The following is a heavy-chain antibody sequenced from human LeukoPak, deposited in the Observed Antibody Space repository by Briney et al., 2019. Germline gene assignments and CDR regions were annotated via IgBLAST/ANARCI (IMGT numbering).Heavy chain of an antibody. CDR1: GDSVSSNSAA. D-gene: IGHD1-26*01. J-gene: IGHJ4*02. V-gene: IGHV6-1*01. Sequence: SQTLSLTCAISGDSVSSNSAAWNWIRQSPSRGLEWLGRTYYRSKWYYDYAVAVKSRISINPDTSKNQFSLQLSSVIPEDTAVYYCARDPVGGSTIFDYWSQGTLVTVSS. CDR2: TYYRSKWYY. CDR3: ARDPVGGSTIFDY.